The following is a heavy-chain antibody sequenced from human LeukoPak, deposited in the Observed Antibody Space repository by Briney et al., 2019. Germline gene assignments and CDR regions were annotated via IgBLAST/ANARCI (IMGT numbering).Heavy chain of an antibody. D-gene: IGHD3-22*01. Sequence: PSETLSLTCTVSGGSISSTYWSWIRRPPGKELAWIGHIYYSGSTNYNPSLKSRLTISVDTSKNQFSLKLSSVTAADTAVYFCARDREICSGFYYGFDYWGQGTRVTVSS. CDR3: ARDREICSGFYYGFDY. CDR2: IYYSGST. CDR1: GGSISSTY. V-gene: IGHV4-59*01. J-gene: IGHJ4*02.